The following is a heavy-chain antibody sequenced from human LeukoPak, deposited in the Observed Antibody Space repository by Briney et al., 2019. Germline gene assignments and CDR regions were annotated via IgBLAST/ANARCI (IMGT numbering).Heavy chain of an antibody. J-gene: IGHJ4*02. CDR2: MCSSGAET. D-gene: IGHD2-15*01. CDR1: GCTISICA. V-gene: IGHV3-23*01. CDR3: AKGRRVAANSVLDYFEY. Sequence: ESLSLTCTVSGCTISICAQSWVCQAQGPAMDLEWVMCSSGAETFHADSVKGRFTISRDNSGNTLYLQMNGLRVEDTAVYYCAKGRRVAANSVLDYFEYWGQGTLVTVSP.